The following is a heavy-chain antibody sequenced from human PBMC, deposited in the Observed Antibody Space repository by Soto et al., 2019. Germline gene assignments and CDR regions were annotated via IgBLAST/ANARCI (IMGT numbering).Heavy chain of an antibody. Sequence: ASVKVSCKASGYTFTSYGISWVRQAPVQGLEWMGWISAYNGNTNYAQKLQGRVTMTTDTSTSTAYMELRSLRSDDTAVYYCARDIPRAWFGESPNFDYWGQGTLVTLSS. CDR2: ISAYNGNT. J-gene: IGHJ4*02. CDR3: ARDIPRAWFGESPNFDY. CDR1: GYTFTSYG. V-gene: IGHV1-18*04. D-gene: IGHD3-10*01.